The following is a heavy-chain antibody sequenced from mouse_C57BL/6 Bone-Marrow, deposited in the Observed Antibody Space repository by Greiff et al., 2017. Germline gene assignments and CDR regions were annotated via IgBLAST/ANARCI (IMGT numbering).Heavy chain of an antibody. J-gene: IGHJ4*01. Sequence: VKLQESGAELVKPGASVKISCKASGYAFSSYWMNWVKQRPGKGLEWIGQIYPGDGDTNYNGKFKGKATLTADKSSSTASMQLSSLTSEDSAVYFCARSDTRAMDYWGQGTSVTVSS. V-gene: IGHV1-80*01. CDR1: GYAFSSYW. CDR2: IYPGDGDT. D-gene: IGHD1-1*01. CDR3: ARSDTRAMDY.